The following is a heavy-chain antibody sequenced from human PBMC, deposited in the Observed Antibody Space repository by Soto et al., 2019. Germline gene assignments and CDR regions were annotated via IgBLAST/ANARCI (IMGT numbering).Heavy chain of an antibody. Sequence: PGGSLRLSCAASGFTVSSNYMSWARQAPGKGLEWVSVIYSGGSTYYADSVKGRFTISRHNSKNTLYLQMNSLRAEDTAVYYCARDPGYPVDAFDIWGQGTMVTVSS. V-gene: IGHV3-53*04. J-gene: IGHJ3*02. CDR2: IYSGGST. CDR1: GFTVSSNY. CDR3: ARDPGYPVDAFDI. D-gene: IGHD5-18*01.